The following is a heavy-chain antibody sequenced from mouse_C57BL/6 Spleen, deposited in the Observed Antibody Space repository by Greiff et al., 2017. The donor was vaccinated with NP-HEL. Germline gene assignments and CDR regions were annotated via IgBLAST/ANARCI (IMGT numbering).Heavy chain of an antibody. CDR2: IYPGGGYT. V-gene: IGHV1-63*01. CDR3: ARSGYSNYDAMDY. D-gene: IGHD2-5*01. Sequence: QVQLQQSGAELVRPGTSVKMSCKASGYTFTNYWIGWAKQRPGHGLEWIGDIYPGGGYTNYNEKFKGKATLTAAKSSSTAYMQFSSLTSEDSAIYYCARSGYSNYDAMDYGGQGTSVTVSS. CDR1: GYTFTNYW. J-gene: IGHJ4*01.